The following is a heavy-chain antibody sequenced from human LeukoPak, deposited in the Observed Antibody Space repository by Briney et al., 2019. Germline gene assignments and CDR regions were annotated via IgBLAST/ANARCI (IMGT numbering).Heavy chain of an antibody. Sequence: GGSLRLSCAASGFTFSSYAMTWVRQAPGKGLEWVSIISRSGDGSYYADSVKGRFTISRDNSNSTLYLQMSSLGAEDTAVYFCARGYYDSSGYYSFDYWGQGTLVTVSS. J-gene: IGHJ4*02. D-gene: IGHD3-22*01. CDR3: ARGYYDSSGYYSFDY. CDR2: ISRSGDGS. CDR1: GFTFSSYA. V-gene: IGHV3-23*01.